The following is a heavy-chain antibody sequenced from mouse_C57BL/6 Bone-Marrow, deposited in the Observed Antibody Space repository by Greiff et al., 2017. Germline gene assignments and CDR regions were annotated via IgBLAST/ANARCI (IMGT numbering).Heavy chain of an antibody. V-gene: IGHV1-81*01. D-gene: IGHD3-2*02. Sequence: QVQLQQSGAELARPGASVKLSCKASGYTFTSYGISWVKQRTGQGLEWIGEIYPRSGNTYYNEKFKGKATLTADKSSSTAYMVLRSLTSEDSAVYFCARGQLRLRPFFAYWGQGTLVTVSA. CDR2: IYPRSGNT. CDR1: GYTFTSYG. CDR3: ARGQLRLRPFFAY. J-gene: IGHJ3*01.